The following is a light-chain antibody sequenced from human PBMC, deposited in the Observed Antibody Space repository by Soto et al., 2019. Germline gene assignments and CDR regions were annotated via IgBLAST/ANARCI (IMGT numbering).Light chain of an antibody. J-gene: IGKJ1*01. V-gene: IGKV3-20*01. Sequence: EIVLTQSPGTLSLSPGERATLSCRASQSVSNNYLAWYTQKPGQAPRLLIYGASNRATGIPDRFSGSGSGTDFTLTISRLEPEDFAVDYCQQYGSSGTFGQGTKGDNK. CDR2: GAS. CDR3: QQYGSSGT. CDR1: QSVSNNY.